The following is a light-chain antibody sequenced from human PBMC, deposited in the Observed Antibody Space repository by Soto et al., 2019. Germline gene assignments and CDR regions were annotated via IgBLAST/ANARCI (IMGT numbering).Light chain of an antibody. CDR3: GTWDTSLRIGV. J-gene: IGLJ3*02. CDR1: SSNIGNNY. V-gene: IGLV1-51*02. CDR2: ENN. Sequence: QSALTQPPSVSAAPGQKVTISCSGSSSNIGNNYVSWYQQLPGTAPKLLIYENNKRPSGIPDRFSGSKSGTSATLGITGLQTGDEADYYCGTWDTSLRIGVFGGGTKLTVL.